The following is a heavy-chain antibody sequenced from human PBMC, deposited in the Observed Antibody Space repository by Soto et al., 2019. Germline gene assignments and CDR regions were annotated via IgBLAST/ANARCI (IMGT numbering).Heavy chain of an antibody. D-gene: IGHD1-1*01. CDR2: IIPLLGIT. J-gene: IGHJ1*01. Sequence: QAQLMQSGAEVKKPGSSVKVSCKASGGTFSGYAINWVRQAPGQGLEWMGGIIPLLGITDYGQKFQGRITIAADESTGTAYMDLRGLRSEDTAVYYCARDPRSTTGTTSSEDSQHGGQGTRVSVSS. CDR3: ARDPRSTTGTTSSEDSQH. V-gene: IGHV1-69*01. CDR1: GGTFSGYA.